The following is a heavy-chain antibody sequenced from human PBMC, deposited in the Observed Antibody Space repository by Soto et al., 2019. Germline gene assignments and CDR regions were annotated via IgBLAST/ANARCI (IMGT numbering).Heavy chain of an antibody. CDR3: AKEGGGGRNYYYPMDV. Sequence: PGGSLRLSCAASGFTFRSQAMSWVRQAPGKGLELVSGISGSGGSTYYADPVKGRFTISRDNSKNTLYLQMNSLRAEDTAVYYCAKEGGGGRNYYYPMDVWGQGTTVTVSS. CDR1: GFTFRSQA. D-gene: IGHD2-15*01. V-gene: IGHV3-23*01. J-gene: IGHJ6*02. CDR2: ISGSGGST.